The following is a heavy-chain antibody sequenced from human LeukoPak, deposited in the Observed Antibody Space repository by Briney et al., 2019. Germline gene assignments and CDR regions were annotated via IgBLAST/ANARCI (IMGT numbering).Heavy chain of an antibody. Sequence: GGSLRLSCAASGFTFSANSMNWVRRAPGKGLEWVSYITNSGNTIYYGDSVKGRFTISRDNAKNLLYQQMNSLRDEDTAVYYCVCLGGDFAPYYYYGVDVWGQGTTVTVSS. D-gene: IGHD3-16*01. CDR3: VCLGGDFAPYYYYGVDV. J-gene: IGHJ6*02. CDR1: GFTFSANS. CDR2: ITNSGNTI. V-gene: IGHV3-48*02.